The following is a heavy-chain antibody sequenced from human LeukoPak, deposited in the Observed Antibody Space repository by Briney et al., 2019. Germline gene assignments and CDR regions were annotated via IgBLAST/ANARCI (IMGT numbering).Heavy chain of an antibody. CDR3: AGGSSGYYYSVDY. V-gene: IGHV4-59*07. CDR2: IYYSGST. J-gene: IGHJ4*02. D-gene: IGHD3-22*01. Sequence: SDTLSLTCTVSGGSISSYYWSWIRQPPGKGLEWIGYIYYSGSTNYNPSLKSRVTISVDTSKNQFSLKLRSVTAADTAVYYCAGGSSGYYYSVDYWGQGTLVTVSS. CDR1: GGSISSYY.